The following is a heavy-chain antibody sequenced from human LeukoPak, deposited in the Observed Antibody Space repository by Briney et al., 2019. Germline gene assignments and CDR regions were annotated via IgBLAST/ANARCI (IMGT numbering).Heavy chain of an antibody. J-gene: IGHJ4*02. Sequence: GASVKVSCKASGYTFTGYYMHWVRQAPGQGLEWMGWINPNSGGTNYAQKFQGRVTMTRDTSISTAYMELSRLRSDDTAVYYCARDHLSASSGYYLGGISRFDYWGQGTLVTVSS. CDR1: GYTFTGYY. CDR2: INPNSGGT. D-gene: IGHD3-22*01. V-gene: IGHV1-2*02. CDR3: ARDHLSASSGYYLGGISRFDY.